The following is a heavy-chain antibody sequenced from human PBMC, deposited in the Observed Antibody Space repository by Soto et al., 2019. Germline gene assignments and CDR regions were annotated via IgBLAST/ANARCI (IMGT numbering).Heavy chain of an antibody. V-gene: IGHV1-18*01. CDR3: ARERGTIAARPPGGWFDP. CDR2: ISAYNGNT. Sequence: ASVKVSCKASGYTFTSCGISWVRQAPGQGLEWMGWISAYNGNTNYAQKFQGWVTMTRDTSISTAYMELSRLRSDDTAVYYCARERGTIAARPPGGWFDPWGQGTLVTVS. CDR1: GYTFTSCG. J-gene: IGHJ5*02. D-gene: IGHD6-6*01.